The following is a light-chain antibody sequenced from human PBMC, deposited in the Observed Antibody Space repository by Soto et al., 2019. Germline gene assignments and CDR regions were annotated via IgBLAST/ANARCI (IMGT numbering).Light chain of an antibody. Sequence: QSALTQPASGSGSHGQAVPISCNRTSSDVGGYNYVSWYQRHPGKAPKLMIYEVSKRPSGVPDRFSGSKSGNTASLTVSGLQAEDEADYYCSSSAGRNNSSVSRTGTKVTVL. J-gene: IGLJ1*01. CDR1: SSDVGGYNY. CDR2: EVS. CDR3: SSSAGRNNSSV. V-gene: IGLV2-8*01.